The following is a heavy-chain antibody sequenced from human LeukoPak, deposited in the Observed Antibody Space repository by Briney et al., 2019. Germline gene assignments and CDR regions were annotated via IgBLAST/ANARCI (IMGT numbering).Heavy chain of an antibody. CDR1: GYSFISYW. D-gene: IGHD5-18*01. CDR2: IYPGDSDS. Sequence: GESLKISCKGSGYSFISYWIGWVRQMPGKGLEWMGIIYPGDSDSKYSPSFQGRVTISADKSISTAYLQWSSLKASDTAIYYCARRADATMVGLAFDIWGQGTMVTVSS. V-gene: IGHV5-51*01. CDR3: ARRADATMVGLAFDI. J-gene: IGHJ3*02.